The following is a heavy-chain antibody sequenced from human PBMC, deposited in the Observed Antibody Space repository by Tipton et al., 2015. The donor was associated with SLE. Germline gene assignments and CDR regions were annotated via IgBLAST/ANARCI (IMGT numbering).Heavy chain of an antibody. D-gene: IGHD3-3*01. CDR1: GGSLSSYY. V-gene: IGHV4-4*08. CDR3: ARDGFRFLEWPDGDY. J-gene: IGHJ4*02. CDR2: THTGGST. Sequence: TLSLTCTVSGGSLSSYYWSWIRLTSGERLEWIGYTHTGGSTNYNPSVKSRVSISVDTSKNQFSLNLKSVTAADTAVYYCARDGFRFLEWPDGDYWGQGTLVTVSS.